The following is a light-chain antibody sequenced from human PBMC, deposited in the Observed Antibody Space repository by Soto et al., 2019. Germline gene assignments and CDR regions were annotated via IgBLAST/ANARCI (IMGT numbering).Light chain of an antibody. CDR3: CSYAGSGTDNYV. Sequence: QSALTQPACVYGSPGQSITISCTGTSSDIGTYNLVSWYQHYPGKAPKLMIYEGIKRPSGVSNRFSGSKSGNTAFLTISGLQAEDEADYYCCSYAGSGTDNYVFGSGTKVTV. CDR1: SSDIGTYNL. V-gene: IGLV2-23*01. J-gene: IGLJ1*01. CDR2: EGI.